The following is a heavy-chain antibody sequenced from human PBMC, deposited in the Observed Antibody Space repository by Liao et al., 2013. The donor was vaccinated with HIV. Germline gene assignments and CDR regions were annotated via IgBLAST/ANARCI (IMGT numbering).Heavy chain of an antibody. Sequence: QVQLKESGPGLLKPSETLSLTCTVSGDSITSYYWNWIRQPAGKGLEWIGRIYASGSTNYNPSLKSRVTMSIDTSTNQFSLKLSSVTAADTAVYYCAVGDSWYNGWVYWGQGTQVTVSS. CDR3: AVGDSWYNGWVY. CDR2: IYASGST. D-gene: IGHD6-13*01. V-gene: IGHV4-4*07. CDR1: GDSITSYY. J-gene: IGHJ4*02.